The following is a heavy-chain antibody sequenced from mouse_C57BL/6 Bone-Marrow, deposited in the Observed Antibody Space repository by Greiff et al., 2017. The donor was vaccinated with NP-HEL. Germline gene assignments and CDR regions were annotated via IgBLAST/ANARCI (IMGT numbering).Heavy chain of an antibody. Sequence: QVQLKESGAELVRPGTSVKMSCKASGYTFTNYWIGWAKQRPGHGLEWIGDIYPGGGYTNYNEKFKGKATLTADKSSSTAYMQFSSLTSEDSAIYYCARRYGSSYGYWGQGTTLTVSS. J-gene: IGHJ2*01. D-gene: IGHD1-1*01. CDR3: ARRYGSSYGY. V-gene: IGHV1-63*01. CDR2: IYPGGGYT. CDR1: GYTFTNYW.